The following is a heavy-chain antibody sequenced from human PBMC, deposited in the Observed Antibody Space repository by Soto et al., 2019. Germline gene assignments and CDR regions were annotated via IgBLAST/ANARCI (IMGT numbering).Heavy chain of an antibody. D-gene: IGHD3-3*01. CDR1: GFTFSSYG. V-gene: IGHV3-30*18. CDR2: ISYDGSNK. Sequence: QVQLVESGGGVVQPGRSLRLSCAASGFTFSSYGMHWVRQAPGKGLEWVAVISYDGSNKYYADSVKGRFTISRDNSKNTLYLQMNSLRAEDTAVYYCAKDRKGGFYDFGSVDVWGKGTTVTVSS. J-gene: IGHJ6*04. CDR3: AKDRKGGFYDFGSVDV.